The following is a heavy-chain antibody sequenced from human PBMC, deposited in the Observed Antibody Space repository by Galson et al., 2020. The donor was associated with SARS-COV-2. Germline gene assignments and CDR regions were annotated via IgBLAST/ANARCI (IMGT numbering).Heavy chain of an antibody. J-gene: IGHJ4*02. CDR3: ARGGSIQRWLLADY. D-gene: IGHD5-18*01. CDR1: GFTFSSYA. V-gene: IGHV3-64*01. CDR2: ISSNGGST. Sequence: GGSLRLSCAASGFTFSSYAMHWVRQAPGKGMEYVSAISSNGGSTYYANSVKGRFTISRDNSKNTLYLQMGSLGAEDMAVYYCARGGSIQRWLLADYWGQGTLVTVSS.